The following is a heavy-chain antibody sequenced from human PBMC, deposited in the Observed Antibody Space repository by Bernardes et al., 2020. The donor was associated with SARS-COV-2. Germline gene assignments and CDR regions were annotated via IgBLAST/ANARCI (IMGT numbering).Heavy chain of an antibody. CDR2: ISWNSGSI. V-gene: IGHV3-9*01. CDR1: GFTFDDYA. CDR3: AKDRISYYYGSGGVDY. D-gene: IGHD3-10*01. J-gene: IGHJ4*02. Sequence: GGSLRLSCAASGFTFDDYAMHWVRQAPGKGLEWVSGISWNSGSIGYADSVKGRFTISRDNAKNSLYLQMNSLRAEDTALYYCAKDRISYYYGSGGVDYWGQGTLVTVSS.